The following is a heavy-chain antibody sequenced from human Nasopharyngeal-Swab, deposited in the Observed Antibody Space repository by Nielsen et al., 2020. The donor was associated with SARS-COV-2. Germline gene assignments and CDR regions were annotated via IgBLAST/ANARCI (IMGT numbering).Heavy chain of an antibody. CDR1: GFTFSSYE. D-gene: IGHD2-2*01. CDR2: IRGSGGST. V-gene: IGHV3-23*01. CDR3: AKRYFSCNSCNVAPYFDL. J-gene: IGHJ2*01. Sequence: VVPLRLSCPASGFTFSSYELNWVRQAPEKGLEWVSAIRGSGGSTSYADAVKGRFTISRDNSQNTLYLQMHSLRAEDTAVYYCAKRYFSCNSCNVAPYFDLWGRGTLVTVSS.